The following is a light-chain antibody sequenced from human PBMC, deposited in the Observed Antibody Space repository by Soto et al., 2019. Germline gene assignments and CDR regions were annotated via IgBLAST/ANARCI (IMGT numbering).Light chain of an antibody. CDR3: SSFKSVNSYV. V-gene: IGLV2-14*03. J-gene: IGLJ1*01. Sequence: QSALTQPASMSGSPGQSITISCTGTGSDVGGYTFVSWYQQLPGKAPKVIIYDVNNRPSGTSNRFSGSKAGNTASLTIAGLQAEDEGYYYCSSFKSVNSYVFGTGTKVTVL. CDR1: GSDVGGYTF. CDR2: DVN.